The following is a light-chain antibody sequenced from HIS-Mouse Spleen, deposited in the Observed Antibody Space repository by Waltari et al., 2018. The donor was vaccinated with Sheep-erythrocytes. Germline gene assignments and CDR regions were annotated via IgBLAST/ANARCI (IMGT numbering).Light chain of an antibody. CDR1: SSDVGGYTY. CDR2: EVS. J-gene: IGLJ2*01. Sequence: QSALTQPASVSGSPGQSISISCTGTSSDVGGYTYVSWYQQHPGKAPKLMIYEVSNRPSGVSNRFSGSKSGNTASLTISGLQAEDEADYYCSSYTSSSTQVFGGGTKLTAL. V-gene: IGLV2-14*01. CDR3: SSYTSSSTQV.